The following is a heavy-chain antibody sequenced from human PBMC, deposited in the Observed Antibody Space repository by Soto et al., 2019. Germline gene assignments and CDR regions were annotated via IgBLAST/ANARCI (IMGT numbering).Heavy chain of an antibody. CDR1: GFNFYRYA. Sequence: GGSLRLSCAASGFNFYRYAMNWVRQVPGKGLEWVSSIGIKGGSTDYADSVKCRFTISRDNSKNTLYLQMNSLRAEDTAEYFCAKAGDDFWSDYLYYFDHWGQGTLVTVSS. CDR3: AKAGDDFWSDYLYYFDH. J-gene: IGHJ4*02. D-gene: IGHD3-3*01. CDR2: IGIKGGST. V-gene: IGHV3-23*01.